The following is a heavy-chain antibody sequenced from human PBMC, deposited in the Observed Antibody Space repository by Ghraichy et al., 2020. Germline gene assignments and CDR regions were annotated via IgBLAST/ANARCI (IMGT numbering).Heavy chain of an antibody. Sequence: SETLSLTCTVSGGSIGSYFWGWIRQPPGKGLEWIGSIYYRGNTYYNPPLKSRVTISVDMSKNQFSLKLSSVTAADTAVYYCARISPSFGGVTRARVFTEFDYWGQGTLVTVSS. D-gene: IGHD3-16*01. CDR3: ARISPSFGGVTRARVFTEFDY. CDR1: GGSIGSYF. V-gene: IGHV4-39*01. J-gene: IGHJ4*02. CDR2: IYYRGNT.